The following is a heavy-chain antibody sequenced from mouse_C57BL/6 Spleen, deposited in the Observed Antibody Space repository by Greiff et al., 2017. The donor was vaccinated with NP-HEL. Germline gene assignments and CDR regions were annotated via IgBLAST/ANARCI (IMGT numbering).Heavy chain of an antibody. J-gene: IGHJ1*03. V-gene: IGHV1-82*01. CDR2: IYPGDGDT. CDR3: AREEGWYFDV. CDR1: GYAFSSSW. Sequence: QVQLQQSGAELVRPGASVKISCKASGYAFSSSWMNWVKQRPGKGLEWIGRIYPGDGDTNYNGKFKGKATLTADKSSSTAYMQLSSLTSEDSAVYFCAREEGWYFDVWGTGTTVTVSS.